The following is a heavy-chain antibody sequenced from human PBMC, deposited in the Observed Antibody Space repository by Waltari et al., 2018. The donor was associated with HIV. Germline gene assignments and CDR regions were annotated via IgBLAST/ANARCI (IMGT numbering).Heavy chain of an antibody. CDR2: IKSKSDGGTT. Sequence: EVQLVESGGGLVKPGGSLRVSCVGSGFSFSNARLTWVRQAPGKGLEWVGRIKSKSDGGTTENAAPVKGRFTISRDDSKNTLFLQMNSLKTEDTAVYYCTTVAVGAAFGGSWGQGTLVTVSS. J-gene: IGHJ5*02. CDR1: GFSFSNAR. CDR3: TTVAVGAAFGGS. V-gene: IGHV3-15*01. D-gene: IGHD1-26*01.